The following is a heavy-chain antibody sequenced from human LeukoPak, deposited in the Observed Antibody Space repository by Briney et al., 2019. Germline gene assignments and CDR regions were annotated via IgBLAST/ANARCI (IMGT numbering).Heavy chain of an antibody. Sequence: GESLKISCKGSGYSFTSYWIGWVRQMPGKGLEWMGIIYPGDSDTRYSPSFQGQVTISADKSISTAYLQWSSLKASDTAMYYCARKIAATPPFNQLDPWGQGTLVTVSS. V-gene: IGHV5-51*01. J-gene: IGHJ5*02. CDR3: ARKIAATPPFNQLDP. CDR2: IYPGDSDT. CDR1: GYSFTSYW. D-gene: IGHD6-25*01.